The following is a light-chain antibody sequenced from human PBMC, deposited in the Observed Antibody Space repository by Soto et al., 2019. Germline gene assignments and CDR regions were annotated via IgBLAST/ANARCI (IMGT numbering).Light chain of an antibody. CDR2: GNN. V-gene: IGLV1-44*01. J-gene: IGLJ2*01. CDR3: QSYDNSLGGSRI. CDR1: SSNIGDSP. Sequence: QAVVTQTPSASGTPGQRVTISCSGSSSNIGDSPVDWYQQVPGAAPKLLIYGNNNRPSGIPDRFSASKSDSSAALTINGLQAEDEADYHCQSYDNSLGGSRIFGGGTKLTVL.